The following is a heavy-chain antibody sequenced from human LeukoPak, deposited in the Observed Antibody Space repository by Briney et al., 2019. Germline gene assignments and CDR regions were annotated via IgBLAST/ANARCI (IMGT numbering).Heavy chain of an antibody. CDR1: GFTFDDYA. Sequence: PGGSLRLSCAASGFTFDDYAMHWVRHAPGKGLEWVSGISWNSGSTGYADSVKGRFTISRDNAKNSLYLQMNSLRAEDTALYYCAKEGGATIFGVVISGYGMDVWGQGTTVTVSS. J-gene: IGHJ6*02. CDR2: ISWNSGST. CDR3: AKEGGATIFGVVISGYGMDV. V-gene: IGHV3-9*01. D-gene: IGHD3-3*01.